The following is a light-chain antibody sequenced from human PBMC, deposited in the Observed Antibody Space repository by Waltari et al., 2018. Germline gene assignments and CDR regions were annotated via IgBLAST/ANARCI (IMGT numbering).Light chain of an antibody. CDR2: DAS. V-gene: IGKV3-11*01. CDR3: QQRSN. CDR1: QSVSSY. Sequence: EIVLTQSPATLSLSPGERATLSCRASQSVSSYLAWYQQKPGQAPRLLIYDASNRATCIPARFSGSGSGTDFTLTISSLEPEDFAVYYCQQRSNFGQGTRLEIK. J-gene: IGKJ5*01.